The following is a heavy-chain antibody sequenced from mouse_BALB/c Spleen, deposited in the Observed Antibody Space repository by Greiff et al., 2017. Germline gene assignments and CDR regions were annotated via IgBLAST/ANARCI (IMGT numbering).Heavy chain of an antibody. CDR1: GYTFTDYN. CDR2: IYPYNGGT. Sequence: VQLQQSGPELVKPGASVKISCKASGYTFTDYNMHWVKQSHGKSLEWIGYIYPYNGGTGYNQKFKSKATLTVDNSSSTAYMELRSLTSEDSAVYYCASLDSSGYVWFAYWGQGTLVTVSA. V-gene: IGHV1S29*02. J-gene: IGHJ3*01. CDR3: ASLDSSGYVWFAY. D-gene: IGHD3-2*01.